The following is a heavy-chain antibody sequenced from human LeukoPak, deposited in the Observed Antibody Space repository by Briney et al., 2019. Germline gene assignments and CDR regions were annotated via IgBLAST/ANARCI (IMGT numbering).Heavy chain of an antibody. J-gene: IGHJ4*02. CDR1: GFTFSDHS. CDR3: VRATGSSWGHFDY. CDR2: GRDKANTYPT. V-gene: IGHV3-72*01. D-gene: IGHD6-13*01. Sequence: VGPPRLSCAASGFTFSDHSMDWVRQAPGEGLERVGRGRDKANTYPTDYGASVKGRFTISRDDSKNSLYLQMNSLKTEDTAVYYCVRATGSSWGHFDYWGQGTLV.